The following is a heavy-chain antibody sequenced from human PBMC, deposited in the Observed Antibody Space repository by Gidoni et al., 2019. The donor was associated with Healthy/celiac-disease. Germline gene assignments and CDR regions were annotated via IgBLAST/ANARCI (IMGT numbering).Heavy chain of an antibody. CDR2: ISSSSSYI. V-gene: IGHV3-21*01. CDR3: ANILGYCSSTSCSTDY. D-gene: IGHD2-2*01. CDR1: VFTFSSYS. Sequence: EVQLVESGGGLVKPGGSLRLSCAASVFTFSSYSMNWVRQAPGKGLEWVSSISSSSSYIYYADSVKGRFTISRDNAKNSLYLQMNSLRAEDTAVYYCANILGYCSSTSCSTDYWGQGTLVTVSS. J-gene: IGHJ4*02.